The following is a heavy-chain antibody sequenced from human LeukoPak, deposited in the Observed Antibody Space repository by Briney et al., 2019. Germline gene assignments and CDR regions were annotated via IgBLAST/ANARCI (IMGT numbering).Heavy chain of an antibody. Sequence: SETLSLTCTGSDDSISEYYWSWIRQPPGRGLEGIGYIYTRGTTNYNPSLKSRVTMSADTSKNQFSLTLDSVTAADTAVYYCARSRPAPKEFDHWGQGTLVTVSS. D-gene: IGHD2-2*01. CDR1: DDSISEYY. CDR2: IYTRGTT. J-gene: IGHJ4*02. CDR3: ARSRPAPKEFDH. V-gene: IGHV4-4*09.